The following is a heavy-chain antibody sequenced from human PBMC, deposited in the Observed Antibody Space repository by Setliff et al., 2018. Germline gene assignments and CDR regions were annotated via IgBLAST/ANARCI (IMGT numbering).Heavy chain of an antibody. J-gene: IGHJ6*02. V-gene: IGHV1-18*01. CDR3: ARVVVVTAIPFYYYYGMDV. Sequence: ASVKVSCKASGYTFTSYGISWVRQAPGQGLEWMGWLSAYNGNTNYAQKFQGRVTITTDESTSTAYRELSSLRSEDTAVYYCARVVVVTAIPFYYYYGMDVWGQGTTVTVSS. CDR2: LSAYNGNT. D-gene: IGHD2-21*02. CDR1: GYTFTSYG.